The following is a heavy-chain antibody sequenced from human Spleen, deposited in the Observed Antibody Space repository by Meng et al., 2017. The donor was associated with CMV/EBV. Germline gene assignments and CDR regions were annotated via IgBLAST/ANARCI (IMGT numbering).Heavy chain of an antibody. Sequence: GESLKISCAVSRFTFSNFAMSWVRQAPGKGLEWVSAITATSGSTYHADSVKGRFTISRDDSKNTLYLQMNSLRTEDTAVYYCAKVLLRAAVGRNNAFDVWGQGTSVTVSS. CDR3: AKVLLRAAVGRNNAFDV. D-gene: IGHD3/OR15-3a*01. J-gene: IGHJ3*01. CDR1: RFTFSNFA. V-gene: IGHV3-23*01. CDR2: ITATSGST.